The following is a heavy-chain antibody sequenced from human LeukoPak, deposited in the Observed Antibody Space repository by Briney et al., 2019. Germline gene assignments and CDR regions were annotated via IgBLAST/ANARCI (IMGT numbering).Heavy chain of an antibody. Sequence: GGSLRLSCAASGFTFSSYAVSWVRQAPGKGLEWVSSISSGSSYMYYADSVKGRFTISRDNAKNSLYLQMNSLRAEDTAVYYCARVSSSSFLGYWGQGTLVTVSS. CDR3: ARVSSSSFLGY. V-gene: IGHV3-21*01. CDR1: GFTFSSYA. J-gene: IGHJ4*02. D-gene: IGHD6-6*01. CDR2: ISSGSSYM.